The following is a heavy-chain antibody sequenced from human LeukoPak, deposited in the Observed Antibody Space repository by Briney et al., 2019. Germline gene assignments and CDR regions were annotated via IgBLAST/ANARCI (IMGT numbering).Heavy chain of an antibody. CDR3: VRKIGLSSGYCFDY. J-gene: IGHJ4*02. V-gene: IGHV3-48*02. CDR2: IGSSGTNI. CDR1: GFTFSNNG. Sequence: GGSLRLSCAASGFTFSNNGMTWVRQAPGKGPEWVSYIGSSGTNIYYADSVKGRFTVSRDNAENSLYLQMNSLRDEDTAVYYCVRKIGLSSGYCFDYWGQGTLVTVSA. D-gene: IGHD6-19*01.